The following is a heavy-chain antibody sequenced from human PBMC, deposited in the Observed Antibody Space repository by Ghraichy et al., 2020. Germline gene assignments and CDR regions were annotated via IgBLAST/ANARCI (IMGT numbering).Heavy chain of an antibody. Sequence: SVKVSCKASGGTFSSYAISWVRQAPGQGLEWMGGIIPIFGTANYAQKFQGRVTITADKSTSTAYMELSSLRSEDTAVYYCARAYPGIAVAGTTHDAFDIWGQGTMVTVSS. CDR3: ARAYPGIAVAGTTHDAFDI. V-gene: IGHV1-69*06. D-gene: IGHD6-19*01. CDR2: IIPIFGTA. CDR1: GGTFSSYA. J-gene: IGHJ3*02.